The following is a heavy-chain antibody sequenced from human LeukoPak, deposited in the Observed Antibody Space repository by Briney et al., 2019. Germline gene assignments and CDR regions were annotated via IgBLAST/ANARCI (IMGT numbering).Heavy chain of an antibody. CDR3: ARVGSGSYLKGYFDY. Sequence: GGSLRLSCAASGFTFNSYAIHWVRQGPGKGPEWVAVISYDGRIKYYADSVKGRFTISRDNSKNTLHLQMNSLRTEDTAFYYCARVGSGSYLKGYFDYWGQGTLVSVSS. J-gene: IGHJ4*02. V-gene: IGHV3-30*03. CDR1: GFTFNSYA. D-gene: IGHD3-16*02. CDR2: ISYDGRIK.